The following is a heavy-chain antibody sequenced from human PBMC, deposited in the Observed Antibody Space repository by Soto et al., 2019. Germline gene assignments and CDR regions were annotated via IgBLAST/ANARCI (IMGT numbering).Heavy chain of an antibody. Sequence: RASVKVSCKASGGTFSSYAISWVRQAPGQGLEWMGGIIPIFGTANYAQKFQGRVTITADESTSTAYMELSSLRSEDTAVYYCARGTDCSSTSCSTPYYYYYGMDVWGQGTTVTVSS. V-gene: IGHV1-69*13. J-gene: IGHJ6*02. CDR3: ARGTDCSSTSCSTPYYYYYGMDV. CDR1: GGTFSSYA. CDR2: IIPIFGTA. D-gene: IGHD2-2*01.